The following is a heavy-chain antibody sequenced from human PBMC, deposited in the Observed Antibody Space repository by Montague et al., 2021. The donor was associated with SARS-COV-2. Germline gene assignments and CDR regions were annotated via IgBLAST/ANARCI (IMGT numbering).Heavy chain of an antibody. CDR1: GGSFSGHS. D-gene: IGHD3-22*01. CDR3: ARGLTDVTAILVFVGASLYFDS. Sequence: SETLSLTCAVYGGSFSGHSWTWIRQPPGKGLEWIGEINHSGGTNYNPSLKSRVTISVDTSKNQFSLKLSSLTAADTAVYYCARGLTDVTAILVFVGASLYFDSWGQGALVTVSS. V-gene: IGHV4-34*01. J-gene: IGHJ4*02. CDR2: INHSGGT.